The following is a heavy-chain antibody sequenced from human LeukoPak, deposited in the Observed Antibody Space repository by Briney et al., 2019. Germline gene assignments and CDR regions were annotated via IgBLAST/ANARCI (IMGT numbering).Heavy chain of an antibody. CDR2: INSDGSST. J-gene: IGHJ4*02. Sequence: HPGGSLRLSCAASGFTFSSYWMHWVRHAPGKGLVWVSRINSDGSSTSYADSVKGRFTISRDNAKNTLYLQMNSLRAEDTAVYYCARDTDDYVWGSYRYTFDYWGQGTLVTVSS. CDR3: ARDTDDYVWGSYRYTFDY. V-gene: IGHV3-74*01. D-gene: IGHD3-16*02. CDR1: GFTFSSYW.